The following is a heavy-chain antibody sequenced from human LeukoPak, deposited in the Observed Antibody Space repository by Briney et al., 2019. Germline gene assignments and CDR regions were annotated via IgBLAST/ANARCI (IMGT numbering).Heavy chain of an antibody. Sequence: SLKVSCKASGCTFSSYAISLVRQAPGQGLKWMGGIIPIFGTANYAQKFQGRVTITADESTSTAYMELSSLRSEDTAVYYCARGLAREPGDYWGQGTLVTVSS. CDR2: IIPIFGTA. V-gene: IGHV1-69*13. J-gene: IGHJ4*02. D-gene: IGHD3-9*01. CDR3: ARGLAREPGDY. CDR1: GCTFSSYA.